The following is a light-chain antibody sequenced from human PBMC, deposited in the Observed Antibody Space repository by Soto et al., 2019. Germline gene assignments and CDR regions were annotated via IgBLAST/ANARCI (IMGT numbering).Light chain of an antibody. Sequence: DIVMTQAPDSLAVSLGERATIHCKSSQSVLYSAKNKNFLTWYQQNPGQPPKLLIYWASTRESGVPDRFTGSGSGTDFTLTINRLQAEDVAVYYCQQHYINPITFGQGTRLEI. CDR1: QSVLYSAKNKNF. CDR3: QQHYINPIT. J-gene: IGKJ5*01. CDR2: WAS. V-gene: IGKV4-1*01.